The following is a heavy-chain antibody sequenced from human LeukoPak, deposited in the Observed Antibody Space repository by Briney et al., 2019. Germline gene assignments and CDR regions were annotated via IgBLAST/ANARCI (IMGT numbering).Heavy chain of an antibody. V-gene: IGHV3-7*01. CDR2: IKQDGSEK. D-gene: IGHD1-26*01. J-gene: IGHJ4*02. Sequence: GGSLRLSSAASGFTCSSYWMSWVRQAPGKGLEWVANIKQDGSEKYYVDSVKGRFTISRDNAKNSLYLQMNSLRAEDTALYYCARKQWDHFDYWGQGTLVTVSS. CDR1: GFTCSSYW. CDR3: ARKQWDHFDY.